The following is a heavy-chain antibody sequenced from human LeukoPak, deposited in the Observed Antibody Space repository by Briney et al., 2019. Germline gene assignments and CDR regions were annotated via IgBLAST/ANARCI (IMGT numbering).Heavy chain of an antibody. CDR2: LYSGGNT. J-gene: IGHJ1*01. CDR3: ARDGCTSTNCHWD. Sequence: GGTLRLSCAASGFAARNNDMSCVREAPGNRVKAGSILYSGGNTYYADSVKGRFTISRDNSKNTLYLQMNSLRAEDTAVYYCARDGCTSTNCHWDWGQGTLVTVSS. D-gene: IGHD2-2*01. V-gene: IGHV3-66*01. CDR1: GFAARNND.